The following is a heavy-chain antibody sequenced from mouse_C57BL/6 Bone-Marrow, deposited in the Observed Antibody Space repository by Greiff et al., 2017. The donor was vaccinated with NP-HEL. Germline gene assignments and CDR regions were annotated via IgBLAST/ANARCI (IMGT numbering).Heavy chain of an antibody. CDR1: GFTFSSYG. V-gene: IGHV5-6*01. J-gene: IGHJ2*01. Sequence: EVKLMESGGDLVKPGGSLKLSCAASGFTFSSYGMSWVRQTPDKRLEWFATISSGGSYTYYPDSVKGRFTISRDNAKNTLYLQMSSLKSEETAMYYWARRRRFDYWGQGTTLTVSS. CDR2: ISSGGSYT. CDR3: ARRRRFDY.